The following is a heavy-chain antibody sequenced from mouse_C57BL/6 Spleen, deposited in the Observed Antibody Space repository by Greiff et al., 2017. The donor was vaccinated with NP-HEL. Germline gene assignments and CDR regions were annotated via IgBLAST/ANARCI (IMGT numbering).Heavy chain of an antibody. CDR3: ARSPDYDYDEGYYAMDY. CDR1: GYAFSSSW. D-gene: IGHD2-4*01. V-gene: IGHV1-82*01. J-gene: IGHJ4*01. Sequence: LQESGPELVKPGASVKISCKASGYAFSSSWMNWVKQRPGKGLEWIGRIYPGDGDTNYNGKFKGKATLTADKSSSTAYMQLSSLTSEDSAVYFCARSPDYDYDEGYYAMDYWGQGTSVTVAS. CDR2: IYPGDGDT.